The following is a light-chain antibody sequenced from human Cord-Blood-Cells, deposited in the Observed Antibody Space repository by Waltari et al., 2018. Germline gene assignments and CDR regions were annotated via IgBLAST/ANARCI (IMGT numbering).Light chain of an antibody. CDR3: QQRSNYT. CDR1: QSVSSY. J-gene: IGKJ2*01. CDR2: DAS. V-gene: IGKV3-11*01. Sequence: EIVLTQSPATLSLSPGERATLSCRASQSVSSYLAWYQQKPGQAPRLLIYDASNRATGIPARFSGSGSGTDFTLTISSLEPEDFAVYYCQQRSNYTFGQATTPEIK.